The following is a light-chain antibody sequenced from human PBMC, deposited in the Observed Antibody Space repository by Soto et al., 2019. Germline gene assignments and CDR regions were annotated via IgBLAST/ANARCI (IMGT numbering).Light chain of an antibody. CDR2: DVS. Sequence: QSALTQPRSVSGSPGHSVTISCTGTSSDVGGYSYVSWYQQHLGKAPKLMISDVSKRPSGVPDRFSGSKFGNTASLTISGLQAEDEADYYCCSYAGAFTYVFGSGTKVTVL. V-gene: IGLV2-11*01. CDR3: CSYAGAFTYV. J-gene: IGLJ1*01. CDR1: SSDVGGYSY.